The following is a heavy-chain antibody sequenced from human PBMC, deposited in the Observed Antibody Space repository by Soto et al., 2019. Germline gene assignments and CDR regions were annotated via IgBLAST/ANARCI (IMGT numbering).Heavy chain of an antibody. CDR1: GYRFTSYW. J-gene: IGHJ4*02. V-gene: IGHV5-51*01. CDR3: ARGYSSDWSIHPYYFDY. CDR2: IYPSDSDT. D-gene: IGHD6-19*01. Sequence: GESLKISCKVSGYRFTSYWIGWVRQMPGKGLEWMGIIYPSDSDTRYSPSFQGQVTISADKSISAAYLQWSSLKASDTAMYYCARGYSSDWSIHPYYFDYCGQGTLVTVSS.